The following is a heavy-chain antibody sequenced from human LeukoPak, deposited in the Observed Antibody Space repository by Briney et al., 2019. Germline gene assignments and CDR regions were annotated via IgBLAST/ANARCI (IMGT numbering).Heavy chain of an antibody. D-gene: IGHD2-2*02. J-gene: IGHJ3*02. V-gene: IGHV1-2*02. CDR1: GYTFTGYY. Sequence: ASVKVSCKASGYTFTGYYMHWVRKAPGQGLEWMGWINPNSGGTNYAQKFQGRVTRTRDTSISTAYMELSRLRSDDTAVYYCASDWGLSQLEYCSNTNCYMGAFDIWGQGTMVTVSS. CDR2: INPNSGGT. CDR3: ASDWGLSQLEYCSNTNCYMGAFDI.